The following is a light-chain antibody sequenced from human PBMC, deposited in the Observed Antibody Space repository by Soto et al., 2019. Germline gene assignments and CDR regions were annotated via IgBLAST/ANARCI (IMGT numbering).Light chain of an antibody. Sequence: EIVLTQSPATLSLSPGERATLSCRASQSVSSYLAWYQQKPGQAPRLLIYDASNRATGIPARFSGSRSRTEFTLTISSLQPEDFAVYYCQQRSNRPPTWTFGQGTKVEIK. V-gene: IGKV3-11*01. J-gene: IGKJ1*01. CDR1: QSVSSY. CDR3: QQRSNRPPTWT. CDR2: DAS.